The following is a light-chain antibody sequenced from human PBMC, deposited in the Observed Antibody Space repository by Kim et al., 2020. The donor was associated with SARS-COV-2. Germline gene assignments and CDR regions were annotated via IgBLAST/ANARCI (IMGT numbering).Light chain of an antibody. CDR3: QHYGYSST. Sequence: LSPGERATLSCRTSQSVTNNYLAWYQQKPGQAPRLVISGVSRRATGIPDRFSGSGSGTDFTLTISRLEPEDFALYYCQHYGYSSTFGQGTKVDIK. CDR1: QSVTNNY. J-gene: IGKJ1*01. CDR2: GVS. V-gene: IGKV3-20*01.